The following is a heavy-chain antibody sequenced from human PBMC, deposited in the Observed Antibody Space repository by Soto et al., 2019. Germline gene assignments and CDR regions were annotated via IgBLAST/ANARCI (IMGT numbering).Heavy chain of an antibody. V-gene: IGHV3-74*01. Sequence: GEALKISCAASGFTFSSYWMHWVRQAPGKGLLRVSRINSDGSSTSYADSVKGRFTISRDNAKNTLYLQMNSLRAEDTAVYYCARDGGYSSSWYAFDIVSQETMIT. CDR1: GFTFSSYW. D-gene: IGHD6-13*01. CDR3: ARDGGYSSSWYAFDI. CDR2: INSDGSST. J-gene: IGHJ3*02.